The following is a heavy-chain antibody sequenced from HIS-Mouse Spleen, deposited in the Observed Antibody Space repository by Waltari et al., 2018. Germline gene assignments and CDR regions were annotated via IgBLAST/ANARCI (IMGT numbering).Heavy chain of an antibody. D-gene: IGHD1-26*01. V-gene: IGHV3-30*18. CDR1: GFTFSSYG. CDR3: AKIRVGATDY. J-gene: IGHJ4*02. Sequence: QVQLVESGGGVVQPGRSLRLSCAASGFTFSSYGMHGVRQAPGQGLDWVAVISYDGSNKYYADSVKGRFTISRDNSKNTLYLQMNSLRAEDTAVYYCAKIRVGATDYWGQGTLVTVSS. CDR2: ISYDGSNK.